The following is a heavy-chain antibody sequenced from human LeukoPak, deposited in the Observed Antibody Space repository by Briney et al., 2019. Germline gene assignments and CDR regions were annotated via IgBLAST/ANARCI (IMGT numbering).Heavy chain of an antibody. D-gene: IGHD3-9*01. CDR3: ARDGLYDTPPV. Sequence: APSVKVSCKASGGTFSSYATSWVRHAPRQGREWMGGIIPIFGTANYAQKFQGRVTITEDKSTSTAYMELSSLRSENTAVYYCARDGLYDTPPVWGKGTTVTVSS. CDR2: IIPIFGTA. J-gene: IGHJ6*04. CDR1: GGTFSSYA. V-gene: IGHV1-69*06.